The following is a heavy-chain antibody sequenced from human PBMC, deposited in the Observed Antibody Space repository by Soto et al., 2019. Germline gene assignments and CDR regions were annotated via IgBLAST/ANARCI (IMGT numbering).Heavy chain of an antibody. Sequence: GGSLRLSCAASGFTFSDYYMSWIRQAPGKGLEWVSYISSSGSTIYYADSVKGRFTISRDNAKNSLYLQMNSLRAEDTAVYYCASSPPNLTIFGVVTDYFQRYRGQGSLVTVSS. CDR2: ISSSGSTI. J-gene: IGHJ4*02. V-gene: IGHV3-11*01. CDR1: GFTFSDYY. D-gene: IGHD3-3*01. CDR3: ASSPPNLTIFGVVTDYFQRY.